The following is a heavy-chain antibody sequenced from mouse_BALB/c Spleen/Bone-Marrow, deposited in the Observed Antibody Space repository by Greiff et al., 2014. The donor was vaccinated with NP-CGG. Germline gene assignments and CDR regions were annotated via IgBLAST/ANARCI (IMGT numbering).Heavy chain of an antibody. CDR2: ILPGSGST. CDR3: ARDWDPFAY. D-gene: IGHD4-1*01. V-gene: IGHV1-9*01. J-gene: IGHJ3*01. Sequence: QVQLQQSGAELMKPGASVKISCKATGYTFSSYWIEWVKQRPGHGLEWIGEILPGSGSTNYNEKFKGRATFTADTSSNTAYMQLSSLTSEDSAVYYCARDWDPFAYWGQGTPVTVSA. CDR1: GYTFSSYW.